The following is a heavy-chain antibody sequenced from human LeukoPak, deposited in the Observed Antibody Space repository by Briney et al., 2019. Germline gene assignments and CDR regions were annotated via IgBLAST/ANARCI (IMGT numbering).Heavy chain of an antibody. D-gene: IGHD4-11*01. V-gene: IGHV4-59*01. J-gene: IGHJ6*02. CDR2: IYYSGST. CDR3: AKAQTTPIPYYYGMDV. CDR1: GGSISSYY. Sequence: PSETLSLTCTVSGGSISSYYWSWIRQPPGKGLEWIGYIYYSGSTNYNPSLKSRVTISVDTSKNQFSLKLSSVTAADTAVYYCAKAQTTPIPYYYGMDVWGQGTTVTVSS.